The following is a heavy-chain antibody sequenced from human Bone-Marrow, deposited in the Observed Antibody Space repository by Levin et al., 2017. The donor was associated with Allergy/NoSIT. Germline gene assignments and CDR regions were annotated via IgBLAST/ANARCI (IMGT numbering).Heavy chain of an antibody. V-gene: IGHV3-48*02. Sequence: PGGSLRLSCAASGFTFSSYTMNWVRQAPGKGLEWVSSISSSSTTIYYADSVKGRFTISRDNAKNSLYLQMNSLRDEDTAVYYCARGASSTVVTIRNFDCWGQGTLVTVSS. CDR2: ISSSSTTI. D-gene: IGHD4-23*01. J-gene: IGHJ4*02. CDR3: ARGASSTVVTIRNFDC. CDR1: GFTFSSYT.